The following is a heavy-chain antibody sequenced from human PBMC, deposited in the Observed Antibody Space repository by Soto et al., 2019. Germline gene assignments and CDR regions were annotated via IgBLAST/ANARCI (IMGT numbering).Heavy chain of an antibody. D-gene: IGHD3-22*01. Sequence: SVKVSCKASGGTFSSYAISWVRQAPGQGLEWMGGIIPIFGTANYAQKFQGRVTITADESTSTAYMELSSLRSEDTAVYYCASVPNYYDSSGPNWGQGTLVTVSS. CDR1: GGTFSSYA. CDR2: IIPIFGTA. J-gene: IGHJ4*02. CDR3: ASVPNYYDSSGPN. V-gene: IGHV1-69*13.